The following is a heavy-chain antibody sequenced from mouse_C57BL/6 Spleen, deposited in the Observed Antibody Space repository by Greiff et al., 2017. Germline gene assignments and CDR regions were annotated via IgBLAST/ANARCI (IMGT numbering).Heavy chain of an antibody. V-gene: IGHV1-50*01. D-gene: IGHD1-1*02. Sequence: QVQLQQPGAELVKPGASVKLSCKASGYTFTSYWMQWVKQRPGQGLEWIGEIDPSDSYTNYNQKFKGKATLTVDTSSSTAYMQLSSLTSEDSAVYYCARCTMDFYYFDYWGQGTTLTVSS. CDR2: IDPSDSYT. CDR3: ARCTMDFYYFDY. CDR1: GYTFTSYW. J-gene: IGHJ2*01.